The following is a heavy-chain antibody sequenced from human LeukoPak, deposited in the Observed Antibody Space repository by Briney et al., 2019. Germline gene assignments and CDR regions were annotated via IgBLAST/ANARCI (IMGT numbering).Heavy chain of an antibody. D-gene: IGHD2-15*01. CDR1: GGTFSSYA. J-gene: IGHJ3*02. CDR3: AREGMDIVVVVAAMGAFDI. CDR2: IIPIFGTA. Sequence: SVKVSCKASGGTFSSYAISWARQAPGQGLEWMGGIIPIFGTANYAQKFQGRVTITADKSTSTAYMELSSLRSEDTAVYYCAREGMDIVVVVAAMGAFDIWGQGTMVTVSS. V-gene: IGHV1-69*06.